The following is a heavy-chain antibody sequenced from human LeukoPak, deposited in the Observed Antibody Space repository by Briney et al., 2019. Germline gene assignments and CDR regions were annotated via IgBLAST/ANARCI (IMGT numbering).Heavy chain of an antibody. J-gene: IGHJ4*02. V-gene: IGHV3-7*01. Sequence: GGSLRLSCAASGFIFGTYWMSWVRQAPGKGLEWVANINQDGSEKYSVDSVKGRFTISRDNAKSSLYLQMNSLRADDTAVYYCARDRALYDSRRGYYYTEDDYWGQGTLVTVSS. D-gene: IGHD3-22*01. CDR1: GFIFGTYW. CDR2: INQDGSEK. CDR3: ARDRALYDSRRGYYYTEDDY.